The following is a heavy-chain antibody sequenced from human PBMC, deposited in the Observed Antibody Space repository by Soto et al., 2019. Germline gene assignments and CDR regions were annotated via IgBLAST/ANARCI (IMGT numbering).Heavy chain of an antibody. CDR1: GFTFSSYA. Sequence: QVQLVESGGGVVQPGRSLRLSCAASGFTFSSYAMHWARQAPGKGLEWVAVISYDGSNKYYADSVKGRFTLSRDNSKNTLYLQMNSLRAEDTAVYYCARVAAVAGMVDCGQGTLVTVSS. D-gene: IGHD6-19*01. CDR2: ISYDGSNK. J-gene: IGHJ4*02. CDR3: ARVAAVAGMVD. V-gene: IGHV3-30-3*01.